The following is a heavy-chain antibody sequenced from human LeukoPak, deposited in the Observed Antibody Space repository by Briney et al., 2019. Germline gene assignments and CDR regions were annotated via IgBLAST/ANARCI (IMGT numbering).Heavy chain of an antibody. D-gene: IGHD2-2*01. CDR3: GTNAFPRYYYYYGMDV. J-gene: IGHJ6*02. CDR1: GGSFSGYY. V-gene: IGHV4-34*01. Sequence: SEALFLTCAVYGGSFSGYYRGWIRQPPGKGLEWIEEINHSESTKYNPSLKSRVTISVDTSKNQFSLKLSSVTAADTAVYYCGTNAFPRYYYYYGMDVWGQGTTVTVSS. CDR2: INHSEST.